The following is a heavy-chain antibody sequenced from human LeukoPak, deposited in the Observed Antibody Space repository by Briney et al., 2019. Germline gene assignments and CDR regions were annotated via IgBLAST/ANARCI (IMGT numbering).Heavy chain of an antibody. CDR2: IYPGDSDT. V-gene: IGHV5-51*01. D-gene: IGHD3-22*01. CDR1: GYSFSNYW. J-gene: IGHJ4*02. Sequence: GESLKISCKGSGYSFSNYWIGWVRQMPGKGLEWMGIIYPGDSDTRYSPSFQGQVTISADKSISTAYLQWSSLKASDTAMYYCARHILWGSLLPDYWGQGTQVTVSS. CDR3: ARHILWGSLLPDY.